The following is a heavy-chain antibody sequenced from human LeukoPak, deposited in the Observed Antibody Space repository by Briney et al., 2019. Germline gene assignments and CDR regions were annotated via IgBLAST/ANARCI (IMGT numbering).Heavy chain of an antibody. J-gene: IGHJ3*02. Sequence: SVKVSCKASGGTFSSFGITWVRQAPGQGLGWMGRIIPILGIANYAQKFQGRVTITADKSTSTAYMELSSLRSEDTAVYYCARGGGSYDYMNAFDIWGQGTMVTVSS. CDR2: IIPILGIA. D-gene: IGHD1-26*01. V-gene: IGHV1-69*04. CDR3: ARGGGSYDYMNAFDI. CDR1: GGTFSSFG.